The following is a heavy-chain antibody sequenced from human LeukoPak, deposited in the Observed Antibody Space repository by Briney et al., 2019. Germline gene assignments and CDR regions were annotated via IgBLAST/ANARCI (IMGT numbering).Heavy chain of an antibody. CDR3: AKAPVTTCSGAYCYPFDY. CDR1: GFTLSSYA. Sequence: GGSLRLSCAASGFTLSSYAMSWVRQAPGKGLEWVSAISVSGNTYHADSVKGWFTISRDSSKNTLYLQMNRLRAEDAAVYYCAKAPVTTCSGAYCYPFDYWGQGTLVTVSS. J-gene: IGHJ4*02. CDR2: ISVSGNT. V-gene: IGHV3-23*01. D-gene: IGHD2-21*01.